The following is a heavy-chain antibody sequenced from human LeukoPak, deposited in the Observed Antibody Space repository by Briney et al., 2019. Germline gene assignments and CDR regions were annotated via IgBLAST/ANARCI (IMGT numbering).Heavy chain of an antibody. Sequence: GGSLRLSCAASGFTFSSYGMHWVRQAPGKGLEWVAFIRYDGSNKYYADSVKGRFTISRDNAKNTLYLQMNSLRAEDTAVYYCVRGGYSSSFRFDYWGQGSLVTVSS. CDR1: GFTFSSYG. CDR3: VRGGYSSSFRFDY. V-gene: IGHV3-30*02. CDR2: IRYDGSNK. D-gene: IGHD6-6*01. J-gene: IGHJ4*02.